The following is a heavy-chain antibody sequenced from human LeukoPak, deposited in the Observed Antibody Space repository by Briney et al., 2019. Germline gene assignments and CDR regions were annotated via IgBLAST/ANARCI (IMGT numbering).Heavy chain of an antibody. CDR3: ARHSCSSTSCPFDY. CDR1: GGSISSSSYY. D-gene: IGHD2-2*01. CDR2: INYSGST. J-gene: IGHJ4*02. Sequence: PSETLSLTCTVSGGSISSSSYYWGWIRQPPGKGLEWIGSINYSGSTYYNPSLKSRVTISVDTSKNQFSLKLSSVTAADTAVYYCARHSCSSTSCPFDYWGQGTLVTVSS. V-gene: IGHV4-39*01.